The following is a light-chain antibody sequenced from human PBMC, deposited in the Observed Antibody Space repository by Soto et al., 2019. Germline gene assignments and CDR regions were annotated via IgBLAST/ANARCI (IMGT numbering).Light chain of an antibody. J-gene: IGLJ3*02. Sequence: QSVLTQPPSASGTPGQSVTISCSGSSSNIGNNYVYWYQQLPGAAPKLLIYREIQRPSGVPDRISGSKSGNTASLTISGLQPEDDAYYYCSSYTSDITQVFGGGTKLTVL. CDR2: REI. CDR3: SSYTSDITQV. CDR1: SSNIGNNY. V-gene: IGLV1-47*01.